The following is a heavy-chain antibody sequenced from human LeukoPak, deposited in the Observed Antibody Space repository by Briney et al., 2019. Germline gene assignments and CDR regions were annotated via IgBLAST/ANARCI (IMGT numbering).Heavy chain of an antibody. CDR3: ARERGRLVGATTEWYDAFDI. Sequence: KPSETLSLTCTVSGGSISSGSYYWSWIRQPAGKGLEWIGRIYTSGSTNYNPSLKSRVTISVDTSKNQFSLKLSSVTAADTAVYYCARERGRLVGATTEWYDAFDIWGQGTMVTVSS. J-gene: IGHJ3*02. CDR2: IYTSGST. CDR1: GGSISSGSYY. D-gene: IGHD1-26*01. V-gene: IGHV4-61*02.